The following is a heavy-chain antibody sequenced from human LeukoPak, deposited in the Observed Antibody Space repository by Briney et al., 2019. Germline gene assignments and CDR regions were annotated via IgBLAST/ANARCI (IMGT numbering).Heavy chain of an antibody. D-gene: IGHD2-2*03. CDR3: ASGYCSSTSCSGSPFDY. J-gene: IGHJ4*02. V-gene: IGHV4-30-4*01. CDR2: IYYSGST. CDR1: GGSISSGDYY. Sequence: SETLSLTCTVSGGSISSGDYYWSWIRQPPGKGLEWIGYIYYSGSTYYNPSLKSRVTISVDTSKNQFSLKLSSVTAADTAVYYCASGYCSSTSCSGSPFDYLCQGTLVTVSS.